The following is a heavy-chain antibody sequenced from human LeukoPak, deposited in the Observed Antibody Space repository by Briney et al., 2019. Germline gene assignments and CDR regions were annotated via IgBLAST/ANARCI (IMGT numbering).Heavy chain of an antibody. CDR2: ISYDGSNK. D-gene: IGHD3-10*01. J-gene: IGHJ6*02. CDR3: ARDRGSVLIGGMDV. CDR1: GFTFSSYA. Sequence: GGSLRLSCAASGFTFSSYAMHWVRQAPGKGLEWVAVISYDGSNKYYADSVKGRFTISRDNSKNTLYLQMNSLRAEDTAVYYCARDRGSVLIGGMDVWGQGTTVTVSS. V-gene: IGHV3-30-3*01.